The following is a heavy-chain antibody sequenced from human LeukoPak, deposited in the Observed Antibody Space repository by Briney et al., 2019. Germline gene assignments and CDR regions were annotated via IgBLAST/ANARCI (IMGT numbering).Heavy chain of an antibody. CDR2: ISSSSSYI. D-gene: IGHD6-19*01. J-gene: IGHJ5*02. CDR3: ARDGQWLLQVYFGA. Sequence: PGGSLRLSCAASGFTFSSYSMNWVRQAPGKGLEWVSSISSSSSYIYYADSVKGRFTISRDNAKNSLFLQMDSLRAEDTAVYYCARDGQWLLQVYFGAWGQGTLVTVSS. CDR1: GFTFSSYS. V-gene: IGHV3-21*01.